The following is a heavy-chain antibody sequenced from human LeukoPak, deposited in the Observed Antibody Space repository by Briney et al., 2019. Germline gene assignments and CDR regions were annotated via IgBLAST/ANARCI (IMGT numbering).Heavy chain of an antibody. CDR1: GFTFSDYY. CDR3: ARGPHYNYYGMDV. J-gene: IGHJ6*02. Sequence: GGSLRLSCAASGFTFSDYYRSWIRQAPGKGLEWVSYISSSSSTIYYADSVKGRFTISRDNAKNSLYLQMNSLRAEDTAVYYCARGPHYNYYGMDVWGQGTTVTVSS. V-gene: IGHV3-11*04. CDR2: ISSSSSTI.